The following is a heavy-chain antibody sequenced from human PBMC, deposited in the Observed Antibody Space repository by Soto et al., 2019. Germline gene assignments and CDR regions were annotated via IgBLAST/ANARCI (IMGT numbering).Heavy chain of an antibody. CDR1: DYNFNKYY. J-gene: IGHJ4*02. V-gene: IGHV1-46*02. Sequence: ASVKVSCKASDYNFNKYYVGWVRQAPGQGLEWVGIMKASDGDTTYAQKFLGRVTMTRDTSTSTAYMELSSLRAEDTAVYFCARGLAPDVVTARDSWGQGTLVTVSS. CDR2: MKASDGDT. CDR3: ARGLAPDVVTARDS. D-gene: IGHD2-21*02.